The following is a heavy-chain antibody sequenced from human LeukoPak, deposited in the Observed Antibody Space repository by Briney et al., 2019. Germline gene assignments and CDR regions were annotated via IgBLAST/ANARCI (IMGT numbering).Heavy chain of an antibody. CDR2: IYYSGST. D-gene: IGHD1-26*01. J-gene: IGHJ4*02. Sequence: SETLSLTCTVSGGSISSSSYYWGWIRQPPGKGLEWIGSIYYSGSTYYNPSLKSRVTISVDTSKNQFSLKLSSVTAADTAVYYCGSESSDYFDYWGQGTLVTVSS. V-gene: IGHV4-39*07. CDR3: GSESSDYFDY. CDR1: GGSISSSSYY.